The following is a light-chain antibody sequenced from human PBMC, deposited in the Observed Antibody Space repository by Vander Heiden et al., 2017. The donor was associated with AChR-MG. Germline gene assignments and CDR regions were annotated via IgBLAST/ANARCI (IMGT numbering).Light chain of an antibody. V-gene: IGLV3-21*02. CDR1: NIASKS. J-gene: IGLJ3*02. CDR3: QVWDNSRDHPV. CDR2: DDG. Sequence: SYVLTPAPSVSVAPGQTATISCGGNNIASKSVHWDQEKPGQAPVLVVYDDGDRPSGIPERFSGSNSGSTATLVISRVEAGDEAEYYCQVWDNSRDHPVFGGGTKLTVL.